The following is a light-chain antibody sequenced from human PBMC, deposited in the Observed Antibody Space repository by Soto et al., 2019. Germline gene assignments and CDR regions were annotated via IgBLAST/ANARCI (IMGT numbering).Light chain of an antibody. CDR2: LEGSGSY. J-gene: IGLJ1*01. Sequence: QSVLTQSSSASASLGSSVKLTCTLSSGHSSYIIAWHQQQPGKAPRYLMKLEGSGSYNKGSGVPDRFSGSSSGADRYLTISNLQSEDEADYYCETWYSNTHGVCGTGTKLTVL. V-gene: IGLV4-60*03. CDR1: SGHSSYI. CDR3: ETWYSNTHGV.